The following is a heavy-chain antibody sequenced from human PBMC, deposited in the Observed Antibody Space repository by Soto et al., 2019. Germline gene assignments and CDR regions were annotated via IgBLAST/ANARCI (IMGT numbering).Heavy chain of an antibody. CDR1: GYTFTSYY. J-gene: IGHJ4*02. CDR2: INPSGGST. CDR3: ARPSDIAAADYDFDY. Sequence: ASVKVSCKASGYTFTSYYMHWVRQAPGQGLEWMGIINPSGGSTSYAQKFQGRVTMTRDTSTSTVYVELSSLRSEDTAVYYCARPSDIAAADYDFDYWGQGTLVTVSS. V-gene: IGHV1-46*01. D-gene: IGHD6-13*01.